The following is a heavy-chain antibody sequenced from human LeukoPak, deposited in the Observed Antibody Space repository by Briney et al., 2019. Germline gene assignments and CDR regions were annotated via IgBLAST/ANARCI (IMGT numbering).Heavy chain of an antibody. V-gene: IGHV3-33*06. J-gene: IGHJ4*02. CDR1: GFTFSSYA. Sequence: PGTSLRLSCVASGFTFSSYAMHWVRQAPGKGLEWVAVISYDGSNKKYADSVKGRFTISRDNSKNTLYLQMNSLSPEDTAVYYCAKRGSLWDLDYWGQGTLVTVSS. CDR3: AKRGSLWDLDY. D-gene: IGHD1-26*01. CDR2: ISYDGSNK.